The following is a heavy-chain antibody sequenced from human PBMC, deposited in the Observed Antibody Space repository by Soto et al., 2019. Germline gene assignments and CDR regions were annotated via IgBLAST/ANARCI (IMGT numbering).Heavy chain of an antibody. CDR1: GFTFSTYA. Sequence: EVQLLESGGGLVQPGGSLRLSCAASGFTFSTYAMSWVRQAPGKGLEWVSAISGSGSNTYYADSVKGRFTISRDNARHLLYLQMSSLRAEDTAVYFCARATYSSKTDFDYWGQGTLVTVSS. CDR3: ARATYSSKTDFDY. J-gene: IGHJ4*02. D-gene: IGHD6-13*01. V-gene: IGHV3-23*01. CDR2: ISGSGSNT.